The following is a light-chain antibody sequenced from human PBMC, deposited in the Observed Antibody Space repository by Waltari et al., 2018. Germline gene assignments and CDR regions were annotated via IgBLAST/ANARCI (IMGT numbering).Light chain of an antibody. CDR3: CSYAGRGTYV. CDR2: EFF. J-gene: IGLJ1*01. Sequence: QSALTQPASVSGTPGQSITISCTGTTSDVGSYDLVSWYQQHPGEAPKLLICEFFKRPPEISSRFSGSKSGSTAFLTISGLQPEDEADYYCCSYAGRGTYVFGSGTKVTVL. V-gene: IGLV2-23*02. CDR1: TSDVGSYDL.